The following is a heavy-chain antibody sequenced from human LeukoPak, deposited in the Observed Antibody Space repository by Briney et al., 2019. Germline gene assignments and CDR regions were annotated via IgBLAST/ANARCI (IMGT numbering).Heavy chain of an antibody. Sequence: GGSLRLSRAVSGITLSNYGMSWVRQAPGKGLEWVAGISGSGGSTNYAASVKGRFTISRDNPKNTLYLQMNSLRAEDTAVYFCAKRGVVIRVILVGFHKEAYYFDSWGQGALVTVSS. D-gene: IGHD3-22*01. CDR3: AKRGVVIRVILVGFHKEAYYFDS. CDR1: GITLSNYG. V-gene: IGHV3-23*01. CDR2: ISGSGGST. J-gene: IGHJ4*02.